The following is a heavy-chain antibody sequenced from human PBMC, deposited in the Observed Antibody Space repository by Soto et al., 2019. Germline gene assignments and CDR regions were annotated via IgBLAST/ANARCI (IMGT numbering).Heavy chain of an antibody. D-gene: IGHD2-8*02. Sequence: QVQLQQTGAGLLKPSETLSLTCVVSGGSFTGSYWRWIRQPPGKGLEWLGEINHSGSTNYKSSLRSRLTISADTSKNQFSLKLSSVTAADTAVYYCARSYTGSKLDYWGQGTPVTVSS. V-gene: IGHV4-34*02. CDR3: ARSYTGSKLDY. CDR1: GGSFTGSY. J-gene: IGHJ4*02. CDR2: INHSGST.